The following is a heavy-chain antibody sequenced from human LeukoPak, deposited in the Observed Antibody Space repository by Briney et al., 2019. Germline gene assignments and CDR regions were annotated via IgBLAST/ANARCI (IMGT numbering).Heavy chain of an antibody. Sequence: GGSLRLSCAASGFTFSSYGMNWVRQAPGKGLEWVSYISSGRPNINYADSVRGRFTISRDNAKSSLYLQMNNLRVEDTAVYHCARGGAARPDYWGQGTLVTVSS. CDR2: ISSGRPNI. CDR3: ARGGAARPDY. CDR1: GFTFSSYG. J-gene: IGHJ4*02. D-gene: IGHD6-6*01. V-gene: IGHV3-48*04.